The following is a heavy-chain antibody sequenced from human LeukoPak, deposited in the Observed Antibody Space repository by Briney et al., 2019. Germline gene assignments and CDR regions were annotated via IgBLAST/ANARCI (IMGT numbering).Heavy chain of an antibody. CDR1: GYTFTSYG. CDR3: ARDGDGDPYYYYGMDV. CDR2: ISAYNGNT. V-gene: IGHV1-18*01. J-gene: IGHJ6*02. D-gene: IGHD4-17*01. Sequence: GASVKVSCKASGYTFTSYGISWVRQAPGQGLEWMGWISAYNGNTNYAQKLQGRVTMTTDTSTSTAYMELRSLRSDDTAVYYCARDGDGDPYYYYGMDVWGQGTTVTVSS.